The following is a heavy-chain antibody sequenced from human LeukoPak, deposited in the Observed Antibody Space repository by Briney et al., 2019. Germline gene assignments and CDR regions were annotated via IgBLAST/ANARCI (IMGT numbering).Heavy chain of an antibody. D-gene: IGHD1-26*01. V-gene: IGHV4-59*12. Sequence: PSETLSLTCTVSGGSISPYYWSWIRQPPGKGLEWIGYIYYSGSGGTNHNPSLKSRVTISVDKSKNQFSLKLSSVTAADTAVYYCARDQAGATRSVPYWGQGTLVTVSS. CDR1: GGSISPYY. CDR3: ARDQAGATRSVPY. J-gene: IGHJ4*02. CDR2: IYYSGSGGT.